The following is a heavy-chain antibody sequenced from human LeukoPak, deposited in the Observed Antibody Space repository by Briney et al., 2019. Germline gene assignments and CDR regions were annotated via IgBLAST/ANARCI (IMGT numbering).Heavy chain of an antibody. J-gene: IGHJ4*02. Sequence: PSETLSLTCTASGASISSYYWSWIRQPAGKGLEWLGRVYTSGSMNYNPSFKSRVTLSVDKSNNQFFLKLSAVTAADTAIYYCAGRDFWGQGIHVAVS. D-gene: IGHD2/OR15-2a*01. V-gene: IGHV4-4*07. CDR1: GASISSYY. CDR2: VYTSGSM. CDR3: AGRDF.